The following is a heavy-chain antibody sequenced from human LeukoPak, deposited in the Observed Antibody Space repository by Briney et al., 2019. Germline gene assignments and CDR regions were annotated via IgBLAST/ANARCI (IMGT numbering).Heavy chain of an antibody. D-gene: IGHD3-16*01. CDR3: ARAIGDADYYYYYIDV. J-gene: IGHJ6*03. V-gene: IGHV1-2*02. CDR1: GYTFTGYY. CDR2: INPNRGGT. Sequence: ASVKVSCKASGYTFTGYYMHWVRQAPGQGREGRGWINPNRGGTNYAQKFQGRVTMTRDTSISTPYMELSRLRSDDTAVYYCARAIGDADYYYYYIDVWGKGTTVTVSS.